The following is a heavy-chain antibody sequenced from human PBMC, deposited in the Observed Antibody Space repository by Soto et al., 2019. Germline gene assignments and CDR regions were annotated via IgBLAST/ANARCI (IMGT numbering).Heavy chain of an antibody. V-gene: IGHV3-13*05. D-gene: IGHD2-15*01. Sequence: QPGGSLRLSCAASAFTLSTYDMHWVRQPNGKGLEWVSALGAADDPYYLGSVKGRFTISRENAKNSLYLHMNNLRAGDTAVYYCARAYSGRLPRRADYYYAMDVWGQGTTVTVSS. CDR1: AFTLSTYD. CDR3: ARAYSGRLPRRADYYYAMDV. J-gene: IGHJ6*02. CDR2: LGAADDP.